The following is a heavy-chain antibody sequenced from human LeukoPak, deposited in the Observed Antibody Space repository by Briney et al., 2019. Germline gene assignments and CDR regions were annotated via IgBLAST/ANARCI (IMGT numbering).Heavy chain of an antibody. Sequence: WIRQPPGKGLEWIVIIYPGDSDTRYLPSFQRQVSISADKSSSTAYLQWSSLKASDTAMYYCARLPPMITFGGVIVNDAFDIWGQGTMVTVSS. J-gene: IGHJ3*02. CDR3: ARLPPMITFGGVIVNDAFDI. V-gene: IGHV5-51*01. CDR2: IYPGDSDT. D-gene: IGHD3-16*02.